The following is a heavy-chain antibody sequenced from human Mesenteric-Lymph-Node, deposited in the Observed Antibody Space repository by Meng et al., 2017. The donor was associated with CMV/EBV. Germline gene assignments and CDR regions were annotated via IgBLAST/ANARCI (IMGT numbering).Heavy chain of an antibody. CDR3: AKDYYDSSGYYLRAGAFDI. CDR1: GLTFSSYA. D-gene: IGHD3-22*01. CDR2: ISGSGGST. Sequence: GGSLRLSCAASGLTFSSYAMSWVRQAPGKGLEWVSAISGSGGSTYYADSVKGRFTISRDNSKNTLYLQMNSLRAEDTAVYYCAKDYYDSSGYYLRAGAFDIWGQGTMVTVSS. V-gene: IGHV3-23*01. J-gene: IGHJ3*02.